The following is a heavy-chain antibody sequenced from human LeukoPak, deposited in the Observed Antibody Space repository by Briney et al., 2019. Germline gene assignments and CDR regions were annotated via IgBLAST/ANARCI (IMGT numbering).Heavy chain of an antibody. CDR3: ARDPVWDYYDSSGPYNWFDP. V-gene: IGHV3-11*01. CDR1: GFTFSDYY. J-gene: IGHJ5*02. Sequence: GGSLRLSCAASGFTFSDYYMSWIRQAPGKGLEWVSYISSSGSTIYYADSVKGRFTISRDNAKNSLYLQMNSLRAEDTAVYYCARDPVWDYYDSSGPYNWFDPWDQGTLVTVSS. D-gene: IGHD3-22*01. CDR2: ISSSGSTI.